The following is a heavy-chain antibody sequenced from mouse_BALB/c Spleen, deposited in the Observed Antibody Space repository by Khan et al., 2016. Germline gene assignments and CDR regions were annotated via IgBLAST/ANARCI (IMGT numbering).Heavy chain of an antibody. CDR2: INPSTGYT. CDR1: GYTFTSYW. V-gene: IGHV1-7*01. D-gene: IGHD3-1*01. CDR3: ARSRGYGGYYAMDY. Sequence: QVQLKESGAELAKPGASVKMSCKSSGYTFTSYWMHWVKQRPGQGLEWIGYINPSTGYTEYNQKFKDRATLTADKSSSTASMQLSSLTSEDSAVYYGARSRGYGGYYAMDYWGQGTSVTVSS. J-gene: IGHJ4*01.